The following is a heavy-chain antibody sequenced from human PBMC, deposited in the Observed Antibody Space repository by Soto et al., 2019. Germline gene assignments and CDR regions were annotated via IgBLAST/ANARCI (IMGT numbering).Heavy chain of an antibody. V-gene: IGHV3-7*04. CDR2: IKEDGTMT. D-gene: IGHD3-22*01. J-gene: IGHJ4*02. CDR3: ARDVAYNSHAY. Sequence: VQLVESGGGLVQPGGSLRLSCATSGFSFSSFWMAWVRQAPGKGLEWLANIKEDGTMTYYLESVKGRFTISRDNAKNSLFLKLASLPADDTGVYYWARDVAYNSHAYWGLGTLVIVSS. CDR1: GFSFSSFW.